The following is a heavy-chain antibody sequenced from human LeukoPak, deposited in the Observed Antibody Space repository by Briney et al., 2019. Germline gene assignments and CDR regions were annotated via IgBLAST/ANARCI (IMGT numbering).Heavy chain of an antibody. CDR1: GFTFSSYA. Sequence: SGGSLRLSCAASGFTFSSYAMHWVRQAPGKGLEWVAVISYDGSNKYHADSVKGRFTISRDNSKNTLYLQMNSLRAEDTATYFCARRGTDASFSFFDVWGQGTMVTVSS. J-gene: IGHJ3*01. D-gene: IGHD1-1*01. CDR2: ISYDGSNK. V-gene: IGHV3-30-3*01. CDR3: ARRGTDASFSFFDV.